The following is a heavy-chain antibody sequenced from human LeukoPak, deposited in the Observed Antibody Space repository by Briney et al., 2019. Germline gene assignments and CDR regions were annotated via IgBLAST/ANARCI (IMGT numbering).Heavy chain of an antibody. J-gene: IGHJ4*02. CDR3: ARHVTDSSVYLYFDY. CDR2: IFYSGST. V-gene: IGHV4-61*01. CDR1: GGSVNSGSYY. Sequence: PSETLSLTCTVSGGSVNSGSYYWSWIRQPPGKGLEWIGYIFYSGSTNYNPSLKSRVTISIDTSKNQFSLNLSSVTAADTAVYYCARHVTDSSVYLYFDYWGQGTLVTVSS. D-gene: IGHD3-22*01.